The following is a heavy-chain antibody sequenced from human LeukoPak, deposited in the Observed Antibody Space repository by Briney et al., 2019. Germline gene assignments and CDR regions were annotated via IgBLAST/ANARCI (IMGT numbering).Heavy chain of an antibody. CDR3: ARDGGSSGWYEGVAFDI. Sequence: PGRSLRLSCAASGFTFSSYGMHWVRQAPGKGLEWVAVILNDGSQEKYADSVKGRFTISRDNSKNTLFLQMNSLRAEDTAVYYCARDGGSSGWYEGVAFDIWGQGTMVTVSS. CDR1: GFTFSSYG. D-gene: IGHD6-19*01. V-gene: IGHV3-33*01. J-gene: IGHJ3*02. CDR2: ILNDGSQE.